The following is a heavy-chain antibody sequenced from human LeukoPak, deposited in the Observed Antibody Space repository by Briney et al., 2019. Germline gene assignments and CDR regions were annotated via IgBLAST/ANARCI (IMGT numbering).Heavy chain of an antibody. J-gene: IGHJ4*02. V-gene: IGHV3-48*03. D-gene: IGHD1-1*01. Sequence: PGGSLRLSCAASGFTFSSCEMNWVRQAPGKGLEWVSYISSSGSTIYYADSVKGRFTISRDNATNSLYLQMNSLSAEDTAVYYCATYFQLDKPDCWGQGTLVTVSS. CDR2: ISSSGSTI. CDR3: ATYFQLDKPDC. CDR1: GFTFSSCE.